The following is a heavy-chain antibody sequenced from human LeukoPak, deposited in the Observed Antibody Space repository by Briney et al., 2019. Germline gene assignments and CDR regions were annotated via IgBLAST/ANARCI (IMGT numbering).Heavy chain of an antibody. D-gene: IGHD5-18*01. V-gene: IGHV4-39*01. Sequence: PSETLSLTCTVSGGSISSSSYYWGWIRQPPGKGLEWIGSIYYSGSTYYNPSLKSRVTISVDTSKNQFSLKLSSVTAADTAVYYCARGGYQPSGYSYGYYYYYYMDVWGKGTTVTVSS. CDR1: GGSISSSSYY. J-gene: IGHJ6*03. CDR2: IYYSGST. CDR3: ARGGYQPSGYSYGYYYYYYMDV.